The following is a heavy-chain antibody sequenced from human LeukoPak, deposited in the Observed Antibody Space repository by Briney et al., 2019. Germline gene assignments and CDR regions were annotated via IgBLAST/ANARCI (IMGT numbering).Heavy chain of an antibody. CDR1: GGSISSYY. J-gene: IGHJ6*03. CDR2: IYYSGST. Sequence: PSETLSLTCTVSGGSISSYYWSWIRQPPGKGLEWIGYIYYSGSTNYNPSLTSRVTISVDTSKNQFSLKLSSVTAADTAVYYCASNPWGGNYYYMDVWGKGTTVTISS. V-gene: IGHV4-59*12. CDR3: ASNPWGGNYYYMDV. D-gene: IGHD3-10*01.